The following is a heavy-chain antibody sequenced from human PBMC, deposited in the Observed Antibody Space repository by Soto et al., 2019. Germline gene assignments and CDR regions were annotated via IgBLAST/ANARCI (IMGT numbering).Heavy chain of an antibody. J-gene: IGHJ4*01. D-gene: IGHD5-12*01. CDR3: ARSTVDIVATTAFDY. V-gene: IGHV2-70*01. Sequence: AGATLVNRTQTLTLTCTFSGFSLSTSGKFVSWIRQPQGKALEWLALTEWDDDKYYSTSLKTRLTIHKDTSKHQVVLTMTNMDPVDTATYFCARSTVDIVATTAFDYWGHGTLVTVSS. CDR1: GFSLSTSGKF. CDR2: TEWDDDK.